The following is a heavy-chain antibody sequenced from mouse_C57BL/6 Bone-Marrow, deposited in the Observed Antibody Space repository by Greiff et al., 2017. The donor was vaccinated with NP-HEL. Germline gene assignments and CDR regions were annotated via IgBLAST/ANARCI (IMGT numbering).Heavy chain of an antibody. CDR3: ARESKFITTVVDY. CDR2: IDPSDSYT. J-gene: IGHJ2*01. Sequence: QVQLQQPGAELVMPGASVKLSCKASGYTFTSYWMHWVKQRPGQGLEWIGEIDPSDSYTNYNQKFKGKSTLTVDKSSSTAYMQLSSLTSEDSAVYDCARESKFITTVVDYWGQGTTLTVSS. CDR1: GYTFTSYW. V-gene: IGHV1-69*01. D-gene: IGHD1-1*01.